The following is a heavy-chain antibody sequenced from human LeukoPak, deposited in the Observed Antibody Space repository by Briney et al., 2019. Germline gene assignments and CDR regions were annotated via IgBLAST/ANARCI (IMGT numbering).Heavy chain of an antibody. CDR2: INPSGGST. CDR3: ARDSGLANYYYYYYMDV. V-gene: IGHV1-46*01. Sequence: GASVKVSCKASGYTFTSYYMHWVRQAPGQGLEWMGIINPSGGSTSYAQKFQGRVTMTRDMSTSTVYMELSSLRSEDTAVYYCARDSGLANYYYYYYMDVWGKGTTVTVSS. CDR1: GYTFTSYY. J-gene: IGHJ6*03. D-gene: IGHD3-10*01.